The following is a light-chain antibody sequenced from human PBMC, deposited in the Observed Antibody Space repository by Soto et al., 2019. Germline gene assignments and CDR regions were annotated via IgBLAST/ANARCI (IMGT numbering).Light chain of an antibody. V-gene: IGLV2-14*03. CDR2: DVS. CDR3: SSYTRSRTRV. J-gene: IGLJ1*01. Sequence: QSALTQPASVSGSPGQSITISCTGTSSDVGAYNYVSWYQQHPGKAPRLMIYDVSNRPSGISNRFSGSKSGNTASLTISGLQADDEADYYCSSYTRSRTRVFGTGTKLTVL. CDR1: SSDVGAYNY.